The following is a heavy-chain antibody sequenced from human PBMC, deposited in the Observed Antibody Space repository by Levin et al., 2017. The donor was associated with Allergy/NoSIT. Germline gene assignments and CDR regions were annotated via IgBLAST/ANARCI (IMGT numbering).Heavy chain of an antibody. Sequence: GESLKISCAASGFTFSSYGMHWVRQAPGKGLEWVAVIWYDGSNKYYADSVKGRFTISRDNSKNTLYLQMNSLRAEDTAVYYCARLERLGFDYWGQGTLVTVSS. CDR3: ARLERLGFDY. V-gene: IGHV3-33*01. D-gene: IGHD6-25*01. CDR1: GFTFSSYG. J-gene: IGHJ4*02. CDR2: IWYDGSNK.